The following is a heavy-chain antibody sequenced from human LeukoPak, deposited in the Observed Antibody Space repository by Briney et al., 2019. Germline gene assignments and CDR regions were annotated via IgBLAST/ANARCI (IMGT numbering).Heavy chain of an antibody. V-gene: IGHV4-4*02. CDR1: GDSITSSKW. D-gene: IGHD3-22*01. J-gene: IGHJ4*02. CDR3: ARGGRAYYYDSSGYTRFPDY. CDR2: IYHSGTT. Sequence: SGTLSLTCAVSGDSITSSKWWSWVRQSPEKGLEWIGEIYHSGTTNYNPSLKSRVTISVDTSKNQFSLKLSSVTAADTAVYYCARGGRAYYYDSSGYTRFPDYWGQGTLVTVSS.